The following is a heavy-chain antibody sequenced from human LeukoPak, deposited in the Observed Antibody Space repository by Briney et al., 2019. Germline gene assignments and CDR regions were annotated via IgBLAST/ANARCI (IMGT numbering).Heavy chain of an antibody. D-gene: IGHD6-13*01. J-gene: IGHJ5*02. V-gene: IGHV4-59*01. CDR2: IYYSGST. CDR1: GGSISSYY. Sequence: SETLSLTCTVSGGSISSYYRSWIRQPPGKGLEWIGYIYYSGSTNYNPSLKSRVTISVDTSKNQFSLKLSSVTAADTAVYYCARVEAAAGHPYGPWGQGTLVTVSS. CDR3: ARVEAAAGHPYGP.